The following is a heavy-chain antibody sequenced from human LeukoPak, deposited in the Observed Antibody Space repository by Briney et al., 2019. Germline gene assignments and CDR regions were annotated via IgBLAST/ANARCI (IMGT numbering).Heavy chain of an antibody. CDR1: GGSLSISSYY. D-gene: IGHD1-26*01. V-gene: IGHV4-39*01. CDR2: ILYSGKN. CDR3: ASIGPFSLGFFA. Sequence: PSETLSLICTVSGGSLSISSYYWGWIRRPPGKGLGWDGRILYSGKNYNNPSPKGRVTISVDTSKNQFSLRLSSVTVTDTAVYYCASIGPFSLGFFAWGQGTLVTV. J-gene: IGHJ5*02.